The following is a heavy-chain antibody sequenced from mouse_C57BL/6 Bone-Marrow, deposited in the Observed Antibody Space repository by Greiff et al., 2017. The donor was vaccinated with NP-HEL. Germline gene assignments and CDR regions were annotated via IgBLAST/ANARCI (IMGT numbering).Heavy chain of an antibody. V-gene: IGHV2-9-1*01. CDR1: GFSLTSYA. J-gene: IGHJ2*01. Sequence: VKLVESGPGLVAPSQSLSITCTVSGFSLTSYAISWVRQPPGKGLEWLGVIWTGGGTNYNSALKSRLSIRKDNYKSQVFLKMNSLHTDATARYYCARDYWDGDYFDYWGQGTTLTVSS. D-gene: IGHD4-1*01. CDR3: ARDYWDGDYFDY. CDR2: IWTGGGT.